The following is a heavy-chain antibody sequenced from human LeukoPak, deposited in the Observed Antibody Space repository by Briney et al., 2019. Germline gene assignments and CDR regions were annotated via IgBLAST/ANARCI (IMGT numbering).Heavy chain of an antibody. J-gene: IGHJ4*02. CDR3: AGCRGGSCYSRTFDY. CDR1: GYSFTSYW. V-gene: IGHV5-51*01. CDR2: IYPGDSDT. Sequence: GESLKISCKGSGYSFTSYWIGWVRQMPGKGLEWMGIIYPGDSDTRYSPSFQGQVTISADKSISTAYLQWSSLKASDTAMYYCAGCRGGSCYSRTFDYWGQGTLVTVSS. D-gene: IGHD2-15*01.